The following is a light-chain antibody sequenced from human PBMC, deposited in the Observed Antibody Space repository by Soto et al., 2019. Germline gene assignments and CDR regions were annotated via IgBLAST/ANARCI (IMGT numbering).Light chain of an antibody. Sequence: QSALTQPPSASGSPGQSVTISCTGTSSDVGGYNYVSLYQQHPGKAPKIMIYEVTQRPSGVPNRFSGSKSGNTASLTVSGLQAEDEADYYCNSYAASGNLWVFGGGTKLTVL. V-gene: IGLV2-8*01. CDR3: NSYAASGNLWV. J-gene: IGLJ3*02. CDR1: SSDVGGYNY. CDR2: EVT.